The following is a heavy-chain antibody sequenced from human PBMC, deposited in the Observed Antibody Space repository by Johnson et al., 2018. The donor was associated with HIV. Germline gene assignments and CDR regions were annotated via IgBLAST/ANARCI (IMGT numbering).Heavy chain of an antibody. V-gene: IGHV3-13*01. CDR1: GLIVSSSY. CDR3: ARGSIAAAGWGAFDI. J-gene: IGHJ3*02. CDR2: IGTTGDT. Sequence: VQLVESGGGLIQPGGSLRLSCAASGLIVSSSYMTWVRQGPGKGLEWVSGIGTTGDTYYPGSVKGRFTISRENAKKSLYLQMNSLRAGDTAVYYCARGSIAAAGWGAFDIWGQGTVVTVSS. D-gene: IGHD6-13*01.